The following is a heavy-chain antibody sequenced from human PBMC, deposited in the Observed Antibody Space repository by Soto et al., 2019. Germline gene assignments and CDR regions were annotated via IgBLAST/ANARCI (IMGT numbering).Heavy chain of an antibody. V-gene: IGHV1-2*04. D-gene: IGHD3-22*01. CDR1: GYTFTGYY. CDR3: ARGGITMIVVASVGMDV. J-gene: IGHJ6*02. Sequence: QVQLVQSRAEVKKPGASVKVSCKASGYTFTGYYMHWVRQAPGQGLEWMGWINPNSGGTNYAQKFQGWVTMTRDTSISTAYMELSRLRSDDTAVYYCARGGITMIVVASVGMDVWGQGTTVTVSS. CDR2: INPNSGGT.